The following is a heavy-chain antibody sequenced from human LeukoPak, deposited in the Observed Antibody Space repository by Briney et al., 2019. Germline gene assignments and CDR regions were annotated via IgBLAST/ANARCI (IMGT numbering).Heavy chain of an antibody. J-gene: IGHJ4*02. Sequence: GGSLRLSCAASGFTFSSYAMSWVRQAPGKGLEWVSAISGSGGSTYYADSVKGRFTISRDNAKNSLYLQMSSLRVEDTAVYYCARGEWGALTNDYWGQGTLVTVSS. D-gene: IGHD3-16*01. CDR3: ARGEWGALTNDY. CDR2: ISGSGGST. CDR1: GFTFSSYA. V-gene: IGHV3-23*01.